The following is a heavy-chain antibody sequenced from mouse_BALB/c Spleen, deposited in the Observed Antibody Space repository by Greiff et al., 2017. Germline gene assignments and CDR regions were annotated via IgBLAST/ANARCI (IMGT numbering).Heavy chain of an antibody. Sequence: EVQRVESGGGLVQPGGSRKLSCAASGFTFSSFGMHWVRQAPEKGLEWVAYISSGSSTIYYADTVKGRFTISRDNPKNTLFLQMTSLRSEDTAMYYCARWDPFAYWGQGTLVTVSA. CDR1: GFTFSSFG. J-gene: IGHJ3*01. V-gene: IGHV5-17*02. CDR2: ISSGSSTI. D-gene: IGHD4-1*01. CDR3: ARWDPFAY.